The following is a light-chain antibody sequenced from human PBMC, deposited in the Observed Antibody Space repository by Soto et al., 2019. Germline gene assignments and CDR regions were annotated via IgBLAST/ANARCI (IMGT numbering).Light chain of an antibody. Sequence: EIVLTQSPATLSLSPGERATLSCRASQSVSSYLAWYRQKPGQAPRLLIYGASNRATDIPARFSGSGSGTDFTFTISSLESEDFAVYYCQQRGNWPRTFGQGTKLEIK. V-gene: IGKV3-11*01. J-gene: IGKJ2*01. CDR3: QQRGNWPRT. CDR1: QSVSSY. CDR2: GAS.